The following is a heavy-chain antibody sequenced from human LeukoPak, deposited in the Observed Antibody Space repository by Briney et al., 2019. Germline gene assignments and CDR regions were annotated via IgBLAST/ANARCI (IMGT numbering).Heavy chain of an antibody. J-gene: IGHJ4*02. Sequence: GGSLRLSCSASGFTFGSYAMHWVRQAPGKGLEYVSAISSNGGSTYYADSVKGRFTISRDNSKNTLYLQMSSLRAEDTAVYYCVKFRHGDYVGYWGQGTLVTVSS. D-gene: IGHD4-17*01. CDR2: ISSNGGST. CDR3: VKFRHGDYVGY. V-gene: IGHV3-64D*06. CDR1: GFTFGSYA.